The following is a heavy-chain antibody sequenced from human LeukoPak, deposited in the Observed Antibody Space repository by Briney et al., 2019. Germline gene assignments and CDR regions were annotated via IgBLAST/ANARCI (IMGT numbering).Heavy chain of an antibody. CDR2: NYHSGST. Sequence: PSETLSLTCIVSGRSISSGDYYWSWLRQPPGKGLEWIGFNYHSGSTNCNPSLKSRVTMSVDTSKNQFSLKLTSVTAADTAVYYCARHGGNYDFDSWGQGTLVTVSS. CDR3: ARHGGNYDFDS. CDR1: GRSISSGDYY. D-gene: IGHD4/OR15-4a*01. J-gene: IGHJ4*02. V-gene: IGHV4-61*08.